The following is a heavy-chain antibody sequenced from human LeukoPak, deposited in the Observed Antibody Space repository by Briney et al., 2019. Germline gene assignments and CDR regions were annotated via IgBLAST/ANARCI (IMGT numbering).Heavy chain of an antibody. CDR1: GYTFTSYD. Sequence: ASVKVSCKASGYTFTSYDINWVRQATGQGLEWMGWMNPNSGNTGYAQKFQGRVTMARNTSISTAYMELSSLRSDDTAVYYCARDRGPEVWFGEDWGQGTLVTVSS. D-gene: IGHD3-10*01. CDR2: MNPNSGNT. J-gene: IGHJ4*02. V-gene: IGHV1-8*01. CDR3: ARDRGPEVWFGED.